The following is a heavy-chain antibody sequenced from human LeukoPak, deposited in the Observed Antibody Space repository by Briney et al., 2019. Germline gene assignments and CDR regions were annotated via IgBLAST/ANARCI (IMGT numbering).Heavy chain of an antibody. CDR1: GGSFSGYY. D-gene: IGHD6-13*01. V-gene: IGHV4-34*01. CDR2: INHSGST. CDR3: ARDCIAAAATGAFDI. J-gene: IGHJ3*02. Sequence: PSETLSLTCAVYGGSFSGYYWSWIRQPPGKGLEWIGEINHSGSTNYNPSLKSRVTISVDKSKNQFSLKLSSVTAADTAVYYCARDCIAAAATGAFDIWGQGTMVTVS.